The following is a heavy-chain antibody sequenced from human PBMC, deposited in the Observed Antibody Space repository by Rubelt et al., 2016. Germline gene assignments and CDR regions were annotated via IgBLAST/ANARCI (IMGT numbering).Heavy chain of an antibody. V-gene: IGHV3-30*04. CDR3: AKVGAAGRGTGDY. J-gene: IGHJ4*02. CDR2: ISYDGSNK. D-gene: IGHD6-13*01. Sequence: RQAPGKGLEWVAVISYDGSNKYYADSVKGRFTISRDNSKNTLYLQMNSLRAEDTAVYYCAKVGAAGRGTGDYWGQGTLVTVSS.